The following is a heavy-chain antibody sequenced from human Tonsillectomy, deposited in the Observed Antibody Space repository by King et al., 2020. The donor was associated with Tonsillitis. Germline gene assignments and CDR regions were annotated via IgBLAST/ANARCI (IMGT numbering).Heavy chain of an antibody. Sequence: VQLVESGGGLVQPGGSLRLSCAASGFTFSSYWMSWVRQAPGKGLEWVANIKQDGSEKYYVDSVKGRFTISRDNAKNSVYLQMNSLRAAEDIAAGGIYYFDYWGQGTLVTVS. CDR1: GFTFSSYW. D-gene: IGHD6-13*01. CDR2: IKQDGSEK. CDR3: IYYFDY. J-gene: IGHJ4*02. V-gene: IGHV3-7*01.